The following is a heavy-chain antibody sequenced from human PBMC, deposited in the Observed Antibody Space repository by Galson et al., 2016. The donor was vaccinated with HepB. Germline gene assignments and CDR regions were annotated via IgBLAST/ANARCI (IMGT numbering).Heavy chain of an antibody. J-gene: IGHJ4*02. CDR3: ARYGDYVGVYS. CDR1: GFISSSYW. CDR2: IKQDGSEK. D-gene: IGHD4-17*01. V-gene: IGHV3-7*03. Sequence: SLRLSCAASGFISSSYWMSWVRQAPGRGLEWVANIKQDGSEKYYMDSVKGRFTISRDNAKNSLYLQMSSLRAEDTALYYCARYGDYVGVYSWGQGTLVAVSS.